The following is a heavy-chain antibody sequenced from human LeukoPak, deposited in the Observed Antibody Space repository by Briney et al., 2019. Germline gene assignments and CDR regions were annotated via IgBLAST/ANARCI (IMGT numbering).Heavy chain of an antibody. Sequence: ASVKVSCKASGYTFTSYDINWVRQATGQGLEWMGWMNPNSGNTGYAQEFQGRVTMTRNTSISTAYMELSSLRSEDTAVYYCARCGLRTYYDFWSGYYTGLFYDYWGQGTLVTVSS. V-gene: IGHV1-8*01. D-gene: IGHD3-3*01. CDR3: ARCGLRTYYDFWSGYYTGLFYDY. CDR1: GYTFTSYD. J-gene: IGHJ4*02. CDR2: MNPNSGNT.